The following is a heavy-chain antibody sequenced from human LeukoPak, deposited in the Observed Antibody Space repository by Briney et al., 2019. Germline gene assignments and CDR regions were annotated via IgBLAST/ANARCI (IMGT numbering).Heavy chain of an antibody. CDR1: GFTFSSYS. CDR2: ISSSSSYI. J-gene: IGHJ6*03. CDR3: ARVQRRNYYYYYMDV. V-gene: IGHV3-21*01. Sequence: GGSLRLSCAASGFTFSSYSMNWVRQAPGKGLEWVSSISSSSSYIYYADSVKGRFTISRDNAKNSLYLQMNSLRAEDTAVYYCARVQRRNYYYYYMDVWGKGTTVTVSS.